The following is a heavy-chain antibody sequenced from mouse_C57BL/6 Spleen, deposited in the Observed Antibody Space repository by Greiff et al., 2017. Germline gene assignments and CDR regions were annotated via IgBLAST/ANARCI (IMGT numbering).Heavy chain of an antibody. V-gene: IGHV1-52*01. D-gene: IGHD1-1*01. CDR2: IDPSDSET. CDR1: GYTFTSYW. CDR3: ARFTTVVEGYWYCDV. J-gene: IGHJ1*03. Sequence: QVQLQQPGAELVRPGSSVKLSCKASGYTFTSYWMHWVKQRPIQGLEWIGNIDPSDSETHYNQKFKDKATLTVDKSSSTAYMQLSSLTSEDSAVYYCARFTTVVEGYWYCDVWGTGTTVTVSS.